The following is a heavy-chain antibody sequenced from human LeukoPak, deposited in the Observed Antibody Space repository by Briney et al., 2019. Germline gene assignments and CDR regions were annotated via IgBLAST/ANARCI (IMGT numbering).Heavy chain of an antibody. Sequence: PSETLSLTCTVSGGSIGSYYWSWIRQPPGKGLEWIGYIYYSGSTNYNPSLKSRVTISVDTSKNQFSLKLSSVTAADTAVYYCARVGDGYNYDYYYYYYMDVWGKGTTVTISS. V-gene: IGHV4-59*01. CDR1: GGSIGSYY. CDR2: IYYSGST. CDR3: ARVGDGYNYDYYYYYYMDV. J-gene: IGHJ6*03. D-gene: IGHD5-24*01.